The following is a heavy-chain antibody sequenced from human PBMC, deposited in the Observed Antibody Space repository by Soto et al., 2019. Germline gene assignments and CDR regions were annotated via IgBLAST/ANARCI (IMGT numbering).Heavy chain of an antibody. D-gene: IGHD7-27*01. Sequence: QVQLVQSGAEVKKPGSSVKVSCEASGGTFSGHAISWVRQAPGQGPEWMGGLIPLFGTTQHAQNFQDRLTIPADKSTRTAYMELTSLRFEDTAIYSCARGPNWGYRFDSWGQGTLVTVSS. CDR1: GGTFSGHA. J-gene: IGHJ4*02. V-gene: IGHV1-69*06. CDR2: LIPLFGTT. CDR3: ARGPNWGYRFDS.